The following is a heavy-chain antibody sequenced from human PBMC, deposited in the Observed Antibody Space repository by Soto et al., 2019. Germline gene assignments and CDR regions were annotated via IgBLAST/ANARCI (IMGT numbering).Heavy chain of an antibody. Sequence: SETLSLTCTVSGGSIRSRGYYWSWIRQHPGKGLEWIGYIYYSGSTYYNPSLKSRVTISVDTSKNQFSLKLSSVTAADTAVYYCARGSSWYNAFDIWGQGTMVT. J-gene: IGHJ3*02. D-gene: IGHD6-13*01. CDR2: IYYSGST. V-gene: IGHV4-31*03. CDR3: ARGSSWYNAFDI. CDR1: GGSIRSRGYY.